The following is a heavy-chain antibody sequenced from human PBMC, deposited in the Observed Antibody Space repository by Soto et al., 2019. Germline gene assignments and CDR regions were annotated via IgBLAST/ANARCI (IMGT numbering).Heavy chain of an antibody. Sequence: SETLSLTCAVYGGSFLGYYCSLGGHPACKGREWIGEINHSGSTNYNPSLKSRVTISVDTSKNQFSLKLSSVTAADTAVYYCARGRITMVRGVIKSYGMDVWGQGTTVTVSS. D-gene: IGHD3-10*01. CDR2: INHSGST. J-gene: IGHJ6*02. CDR1: GGSFLGYY. V-gene: IGHV4-34*01. CDR3: ARGRITMVRGVIKSYGMDV.